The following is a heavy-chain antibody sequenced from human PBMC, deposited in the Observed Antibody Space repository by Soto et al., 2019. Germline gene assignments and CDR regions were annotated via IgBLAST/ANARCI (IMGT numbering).Heavy chain of an antibody. J-gene: IGHJ5*02. CDR1: GFTFSNYA. V-gene: IGHV3-23*01. D-gene: IGHD1-1*01. CDR3: AKGGTGSIDWFDP. Sequence: VQLLESGGGLVQPGGSLRLSCAAPGFTFSNYAMSWVRQAPGKGLEWVSTIRGGGITTYYADPVKGRFTISRDNSKNTLYLQMNSLRVEDTAVYYCAKGGTGSIDWFDPWGQGTLVTVSS. CDR2: IRGGGITT.